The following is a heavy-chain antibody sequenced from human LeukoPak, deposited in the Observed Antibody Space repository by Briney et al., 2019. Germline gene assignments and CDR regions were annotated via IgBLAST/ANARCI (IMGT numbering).Heavy chain of an antibody. CDR1: GGSISSSSYY. Sequence: SETLSLTCTVSGGSISSSSYYWGWIRQPPGKGLEWIGSIYYSGSTYYNPSLKSRVTISVDTSKNQFSLKLSSVTAADTAVYYCARRVRYYYYYYMDVWGKGTTVTISS. CDR2: IYYSGST. V-gene: IGHV4-39*01. CDR3: ARRVRYYYYYYMDV. J-gene: IGHJ6*03.